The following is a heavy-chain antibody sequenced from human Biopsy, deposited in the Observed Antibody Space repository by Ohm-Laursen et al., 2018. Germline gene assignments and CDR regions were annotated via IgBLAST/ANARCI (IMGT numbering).Heavy chain of an antibody. CDR1: GDSIRNYY. D-gene: IGHD2/OR15-2a*01. J-gene: IGHJ4*02. CDR2: IYSGGNT. CDR3: ARGMRTTGWPYFDY. V-gene: IGHV4-59*07. Sequence: SDTLSLTCTVSGDSIRNYYWSWIRQPPGQGLQYIGFIYSGGNTNYNPSLRSRVTMSVDTSKNQFSLRLNSVTAADTAVYYCARGMRTTGWPYFDYWGQGILVTVSS.